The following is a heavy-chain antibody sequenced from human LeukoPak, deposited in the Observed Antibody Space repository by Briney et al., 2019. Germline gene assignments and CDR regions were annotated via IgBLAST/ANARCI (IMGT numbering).Heavy chain of an antibody. Sequence: SETLSLTCAVYGGSFSNYYWSWIRQPPGKGLEWIGEINDSGRTNYNPSLMSRVTVSVDTSKNQFSLRLTSVTATDPAVYYCARRWTYGRNYYIDVWGKGATVSVSS. CDR3: ARRWTYGRNYYIDV. D-gene: IGHD1-7*01. CDR1: GGSFSNYY. J-gene: IGHJ6*03. CDR2: INDSGRT. V-gene: IGHV4-34*01.